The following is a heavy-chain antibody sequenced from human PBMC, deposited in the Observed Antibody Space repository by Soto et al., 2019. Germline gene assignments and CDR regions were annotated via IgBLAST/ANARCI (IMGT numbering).Heavy chain of an antibody. CDR1: GGSTSSGDYY. D-gene: IGHD6-13*01. CDR2: IYYSGST. J-gene: IGHJ5*02. V-gene: IGHV4-30-4*01. CDR3: ARERPDGSRLDP. Sequence: SETLSLTCTVSGGSTSSGDYYWSWIRQPPGKGLEWIGYIYYSGSTYYNPSLKSRVTISVDTSKNQFSLKLSSVTAADTAVYYCARERPDGSRLDPWGQGTLVTVSS.